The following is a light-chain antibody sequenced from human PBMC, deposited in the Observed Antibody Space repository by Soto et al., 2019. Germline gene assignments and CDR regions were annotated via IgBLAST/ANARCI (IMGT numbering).Light chain of an antibody. CDR2: EVN. CDR3: NSYTSRYTFV. J-gene: IGLJ1*01. V-gene: IGLV2-14*01. Sequence: QSVLTQPASVSGSPGQSVTISCTGPRSDIGDSNFISWYQHSPGKAPRLLIYEVNNRPSGVSKRFSGSKAGNTASLTISGLLDDDEADYYCNSYTSRYTFVLGTGTKVTVL. CDR1: RSDIGDSNF.